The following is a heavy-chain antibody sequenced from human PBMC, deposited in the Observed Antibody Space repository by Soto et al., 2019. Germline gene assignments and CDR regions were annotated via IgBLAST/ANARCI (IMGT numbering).Heavy chain of an antibody. J-gene: IGHJ3*02. CDR3: ARKTRYCSSTSCYTGWLAAFDI. V-gene: IGHV4-59*01. Sequence: PSETLSLTCTVSGGSISSYYWSWIRQPPGKGLEWIGYIYYSGSPNYNPSLKSRVTISVDTSKNQFSLKLSSVTAADTAVYYCARKTRYCSSTSCYTGWLAAFDIWGQGTMVT. CDR2: IYYSGSP. D-gene: IGHD2-2*02. CDR1: GGSISSYY.